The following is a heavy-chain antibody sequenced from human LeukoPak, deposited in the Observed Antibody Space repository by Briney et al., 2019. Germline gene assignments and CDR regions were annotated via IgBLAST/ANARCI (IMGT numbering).Heavy chain of an antibody. CDR3: ARDPTYYYDSSGSGLDV. CDR2: IIPIFGTA. D-gene: IGHD3-22*01. V-gene: IGHV1-69*13. J-gene: IGHJ6*02. Sequence: SVKVSCKASGGTFSSYAISWVRQAPGQGLGWMGGIIPIFGTANYAQKFQGRVTITADESTSTAYMELSSLRSEDTAVYYCARDPTYYYDSSGSGLDVWGQGTTVTVSS. CDR1: GGTFSSYA.